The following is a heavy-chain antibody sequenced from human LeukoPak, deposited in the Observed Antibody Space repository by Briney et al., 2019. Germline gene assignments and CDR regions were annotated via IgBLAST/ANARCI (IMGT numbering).Heavy chain of an antibody. CDR1: GGSISSYY. CDR2: IYYSGST. CDR3: AETTLDYYDSSGSYAFDI. D-gene: IGHD3-22*01. Sequence: PSETLSLTCPVSGGSISSYYWSWIRQPPGKGLEWIGYIYYSGSTNYNPSLKSRVTISVDTSKNQFSLKLSSVTAADTAVYYCAETTLDYYDSSGSYAFDIWGQGTMVTVSS. V-gene: IGHV4-59*01. J-gene: IGHJ3*02.